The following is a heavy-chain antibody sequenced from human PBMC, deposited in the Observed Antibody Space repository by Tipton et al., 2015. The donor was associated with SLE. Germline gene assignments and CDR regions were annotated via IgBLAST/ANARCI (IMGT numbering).Heavy chain of an antibody. V-gene: IGHV4-39*07. CDR2: IYYSGST. CDR1: GGSISGSSYY. J-gene: IGHJ4*02. D-gene: IGHD3-10*01. CDR3: ASGLRWSGVDQGVIPPFDY. Sequence: TLSLTCSVSGGSISGSSYYCAWIRQPPGKGLEWIGTIYYSGSTSYNPSLKSRVTISVDTSKNQFSLKLSSVTAADTAVYYCASGLRWSGVDQGVIPPFDYWGQGTLVTVSS.